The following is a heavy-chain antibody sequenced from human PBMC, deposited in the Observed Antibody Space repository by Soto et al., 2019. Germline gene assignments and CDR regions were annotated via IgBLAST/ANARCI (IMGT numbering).Heavy chain of an antibody. CDR3: ARDGDHYDSSGYYPYYFDY. D-gene: IGHD3-22*01. V-gene: IGHV3-33*01. CDR2: IWYDGSNK. CDR1: GFTFSSYG. J-gene: IGHJ4*02. Sequence: PGGSLRLSCAASGFTFSSYGMHWVRQAPGKGLEWVAVIWYDGSNKYYADSVKGRFTISRDNAKNTLYLQMNSLRDEDTAVYYCARDGDHYDSSGYYPYYFDYWGQGTLVTVSS.